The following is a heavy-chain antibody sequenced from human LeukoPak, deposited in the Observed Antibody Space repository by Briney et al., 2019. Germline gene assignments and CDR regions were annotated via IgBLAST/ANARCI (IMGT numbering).Heavy chain of an antibody. Sequence: GGSLRLSCAASGFTFSSYAMSWVRQAPGKGLEWVSAISGSGGSTYYADSVKGRFTISRDNAKNSLYLQMNSLRAEDTAVYYCASPSGYSGYGQYYYDSSGYYYWGQGTLVTVSS. J-gene: IGHJ4*02. V-gene: IGHV3-23*01. CDR2: ISGSGGST. CDR3: ASPSGYSGYGQYYYDSSGYYY. CDR1: GFTFSSYA. D-gene: IGHD3-22*01.